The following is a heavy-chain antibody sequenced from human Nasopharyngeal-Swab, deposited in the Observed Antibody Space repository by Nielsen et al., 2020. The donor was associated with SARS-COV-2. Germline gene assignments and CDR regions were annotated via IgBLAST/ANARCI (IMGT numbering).Heavy chain of an antibody. CDR1: GFTSSSYA. CDR2: VTGSGYGT. CDR3: ARKDVFAYGADAFDI. J-gene: IGHJ3*02. D-gene: IGHD3-10*01. Sequence: GESLKISCAASGFTSSSYAMTWVRQAPGKGLEWVSVVTGSGYGTDYADSVKGRFTISRDNAKNTLYLQMNSLRAEDTAVYYCARKDVFAYGADAFDIWGQGTMVTVSS. V-gene: IGHV3-23*01.